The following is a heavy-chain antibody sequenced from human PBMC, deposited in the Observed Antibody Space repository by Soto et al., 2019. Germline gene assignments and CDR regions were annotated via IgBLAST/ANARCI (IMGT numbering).Heavy chain of an antibody. Sequence: SETLSLTCAVYGGSFSGYYWSWIRQPPGKGLEWIGEINHSGSTNYNPSLKSRVTISVDTSKNQFSLKLSSVTAADTAVYYCARGRGTMIVVVIPFDYWGQGTLVTVSS. CDR1: GGSFSGYY. D-gene: IGHD3-22*01. CDR2: INHSGST. CDR3: ARGRGTMIVVVIPFDY. J-gene: IGHJ4*02. V-gene: IGHV4-34*01.